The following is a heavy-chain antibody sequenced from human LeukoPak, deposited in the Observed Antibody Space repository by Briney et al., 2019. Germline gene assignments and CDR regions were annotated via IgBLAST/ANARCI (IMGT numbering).Heavy chain of an antibody. CDR1: GGSFSGYY. Sequence: SETLSLTCAVYGGSFSGYYWSWIRQPPGKGLEWIGEINHSGSTNYNPSLKSRVTISVDASKNQFSLKLSSVTAADTAVYYCARGSPYGRNWFDPWGQGTLVTVSS. CDR3: ARGSPYGRNWFDP. V-gene: IGHV4-34*01. D-gene: IGHD3-10*01. J-gene: IGHJ5*02. CDR2: INHSGST.